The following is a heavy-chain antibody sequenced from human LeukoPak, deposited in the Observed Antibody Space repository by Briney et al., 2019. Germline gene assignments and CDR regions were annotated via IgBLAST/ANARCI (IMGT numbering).Heavy chain of an antibody. CDR3: ARGTRTVIPDY. J-gene: IGHJ4*02. V-gene: IGHV5-51*01. Sequence: GESLKISCEVSGHRFTNHWIGWVRQMPGKGLEWMGIIYPGDSDTRYSPSFQGQVTISADKSISTAYLQWSSLKASDTAMYYCARGTRTVIPDYWGQGTLVTVSS. CDR2: IYPGDSDT. CDR1: GHRFTNHW. D-gene: IGHD4-17*01.